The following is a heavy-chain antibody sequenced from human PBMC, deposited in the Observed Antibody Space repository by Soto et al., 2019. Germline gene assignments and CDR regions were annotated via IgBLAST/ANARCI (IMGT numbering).Heavy chain of an antibody. CDR3: AKAKFDFWSGYWSPYLEF. Sequence: ASVKVSCKASRYTFTSYYIHWVRQAPGQGLEWMGWINPNNGYTKYTQKFQGRVTVTRDTSITTAYLELTRLQSDDTAVYYCAKAKFDFWSGYWSPYLEFWGQGTLVTVSA. J-gene: IGHJ4*02. CDR1: RYTFTSYY. CDR2: INPNNGYT. D-gene: IGHD3-3*01. V-gene: IGHV1-2*02.